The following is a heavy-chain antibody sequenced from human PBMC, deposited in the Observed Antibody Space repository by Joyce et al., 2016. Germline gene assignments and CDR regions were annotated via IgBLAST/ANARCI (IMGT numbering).Heavy chain of an antibody. Sequence: QVQLQQRGAGLLKPSETLSLTCAVSGGPFRGFLWTWVRQPPGKGLEWIGDINNSGVTNYNPSLKTRVTFSVDTSKNQFSPKLTSLSAADTAVYYCARSQWLAPLMYWGQGTPVTVSS. CDR2: INNSGVT. CDR1: GGPFRGFL. D-gene: IGHD6-19*01. J-gene: IGHJ4*02. CDR3: ARSQWLAPLMY. V-gene: IGHV4-34*01.